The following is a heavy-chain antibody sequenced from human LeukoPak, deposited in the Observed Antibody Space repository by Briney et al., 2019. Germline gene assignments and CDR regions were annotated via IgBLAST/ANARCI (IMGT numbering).Heavy chain of an antibody. CDR1: GGTFSSYA. J-gene: IGHJ6*02. V-gene: IGHV1-18*01. Sequence: ASVKVSCKASGGTFSSYAISWVRQAPGQGLEWMGWISAYNGNTNYAQKLQGRVTMTTDTSTSTAYMELRSLRSDDTAVYYCAREQQGYYYGMDVWGQGTTVTVSS. CDR2: ISAYNGNT. CDR3: AREQQGYYYGMDV. D-gene: IGHD6-13*01.